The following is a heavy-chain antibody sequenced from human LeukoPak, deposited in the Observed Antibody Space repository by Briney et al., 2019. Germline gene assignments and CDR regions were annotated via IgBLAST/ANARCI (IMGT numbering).Heavy chain of an antibody. CDR1: GYTFSNYY. CDR2: INPSGGSR. CDR3: ARDLGSRRATGLDY. V-gene: IGHV1-46*01. D-gene: IGHD6-13*01. J-gene: IGHJ4*02. Sequence: GASVKVSCKASGYTFSNYYIHWVRQAPGQGLEWMGIINPSGGSRSYAQKFQGRVTMTRDTSTSTVYMELSSLRSEDTAVYYCARDLGSRRATGLDYWGQGTLVTVSS.